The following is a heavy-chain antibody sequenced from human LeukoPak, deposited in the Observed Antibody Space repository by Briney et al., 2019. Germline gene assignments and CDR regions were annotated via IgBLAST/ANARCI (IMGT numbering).Heavy chain of an antibody. CDR3: ARQIAVAGKAGLDY. CDR2: IYSSGST. J-gene: IGHJ4*02. V-gene: IGHV4-4*07. Sequence: PSETLSLTCTVSGGSISSYYWSWIRQPTGKGLEWIGRIYSSGSTNYNPSLKSRVTMSVDTSKNQFSLRLSSVTAADTAVYYCARQIAVAGKAGLDYWGQGTPVTVSS. CDR1: GGSISSYY. D-gene: IGHD6-19*01.